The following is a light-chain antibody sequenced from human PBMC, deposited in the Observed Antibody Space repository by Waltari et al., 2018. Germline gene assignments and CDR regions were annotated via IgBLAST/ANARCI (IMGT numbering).Light chain of an antibody. Sequence: QSALTQPPSASGSPGQSVTISCTGTNSAIGSYKYVSWYQQHPARAPKLLIYEVSKWPSGVPDRFSGSKSGNTASLTVSGLQAEDEADYYCSSYAGSDIVLFGGGTKLTVL. CDR1: NSAIGSYKY. CDR2: EVS. CDR3: SSYAGSDIVL. J-gene: IGLJ2*01. V-gene: IGLV2-8*01.